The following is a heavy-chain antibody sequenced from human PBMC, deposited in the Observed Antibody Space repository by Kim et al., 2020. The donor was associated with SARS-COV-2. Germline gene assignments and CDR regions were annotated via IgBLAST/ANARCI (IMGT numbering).Heavy chain of an antibody. Sequence: SVKVSCKASGGTFSSYAISWVRQAPGQGLEWMGRIIPILGIANYAQKFQGRVTITADKSTSTAYMELSSLRSEDTAVYYCARDDSYGYVDYWGQGTLVTVSS. CDR1: GGTFSSYA. V-gene: IGHV1-69*04. J-gene: IGHJ4*02. CDR2: IIPILGIA. D-gene: IGHD5-18*01. CDR3: ARDDSYGYVDY.